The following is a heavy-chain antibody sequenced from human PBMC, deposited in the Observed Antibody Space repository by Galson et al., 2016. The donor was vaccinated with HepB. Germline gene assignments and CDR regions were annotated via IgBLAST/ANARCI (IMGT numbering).Heavy chain of an antibody. CDR1: GFTLSKYH. D-gene: IGHD3-16*01. V-gene: IGHV3-30-3*01. CDR3: ARDNYGYGNYLDS. J-gene: IGHJ4*02. CDR2: ISSEGSRT. Sequence: LRLSCAASGFTLSKYHMHWVRQAPGKGLEWVAVISSEGSRTDYADSVKGRFTISRDISKNTVFLQMNSLRVIDTAVYYCARDNYGYGNYLDSWGQGTLVTVSS.